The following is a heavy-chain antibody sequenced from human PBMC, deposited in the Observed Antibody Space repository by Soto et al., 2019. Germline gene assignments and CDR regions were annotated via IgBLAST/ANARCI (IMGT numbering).Heavy chain of an antibody. J-gene: IGHJ2*01. CDR2: LGAADDP. CDR1: GFSFRDYD. D-gene: IGHD3-9*01. V-gene: IGHV3-13*05. Sequence: EVQLVESGGGSVQPGESLRLSCAASGFSFRDYDMHWVRQRTGKGLEWVSGLGAADDPYYIASVKGRFSVSRDNAQNSLYLQMNNLRPGDTAVYYCARDWLRRDDILTPSWNFNLWGQGTLVTAS. CDR3: ARDWLRRDDILTPSWNFNL.